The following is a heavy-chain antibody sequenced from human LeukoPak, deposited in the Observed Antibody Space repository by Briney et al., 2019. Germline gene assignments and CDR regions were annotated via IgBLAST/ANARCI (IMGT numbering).Heavy chain of an antibody. V-gene: IGHV1-18*01. CDR3: ARGSEDIVVVVAATARGAFDI. CDR2: ISAYNGNT. CDR1: GYTFTSYG. Sequence: SVKVSCKASGYTFTSYGISWVRQAPGQGLEWMGWISAYNGNTNYAQKLQGRVTITTDTSTSTAYMELRSLRSDDTAVYYCARGSEDIVVVVAATARGAFDIWGQGTMVTVSS. J-gene: IGHJ3*02. D-gene: IGHD2-15*01.